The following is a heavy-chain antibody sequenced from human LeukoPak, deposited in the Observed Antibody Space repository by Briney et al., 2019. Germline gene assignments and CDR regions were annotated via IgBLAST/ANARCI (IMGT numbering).Heavy chain of an antibody. D-gene: IGHD6-19*01. CDR1: GGSISRSQYY. CDR3: SRHEHKAVAGDT. Sequence: SETLSLTCTVSGGSISRSQYYWAWIRQPPEKGLEWIGTIYYSGKTFYNPSLKSRVTISIDTSKNQSSLNLNSVTAADTSLYYCSRHEHKAVAGDTWGQGILVTVSS. V-gene: IGHV4-39*01. J-gene: IGHJ5*02. CDR2: IYYSGKT.